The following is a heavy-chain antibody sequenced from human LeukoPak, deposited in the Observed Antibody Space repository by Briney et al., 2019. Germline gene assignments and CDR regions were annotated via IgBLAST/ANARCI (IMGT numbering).Heavy chain of an antibody. D-gene: IGHD6-13*01. Sequence: ASVTVSCKASGYTFTGYYMHWVRQAPGQGLEWMGWINPNSGGTNYAQKFQGRVTMTRDTSISTAYMELSRLRSDDTAVYYCARGDSSSWYTQPDYWGQGTLVTVSS. J-gene: IGHJ4*02. V-gene: IGHV1-2*02. CDR1: GYTFTGYY. CDR2: INPNSGGT. CDR3: ARGDSSSWYTQPDY.